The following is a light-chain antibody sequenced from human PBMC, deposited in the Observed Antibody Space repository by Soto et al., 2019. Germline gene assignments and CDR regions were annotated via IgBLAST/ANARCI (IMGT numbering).Light chain of an antibody. CDR3: QQYNNWPLT. J-gene: IGKJ4*01. V-gene: IGKV3D-15*01. CDR1: QSVSNN. Sequence: EVVMTQSPATLSLSPGERSTLSCMASQSVSNNYLAWYQQKPGQAPRLLIYGATNRATGIPARFSGSGSGTEFTLTISSLQSEDFAVYYCQQYNNWPLTFGGGTKVDIK. CDR2: GAT.